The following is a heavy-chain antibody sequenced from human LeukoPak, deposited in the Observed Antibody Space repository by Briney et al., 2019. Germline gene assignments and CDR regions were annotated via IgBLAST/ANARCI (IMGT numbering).Heavy chain of an antibody. J-gene: IGHJ6*03. D-gene: IGHD2-2*01. CDR3: AKRQLPAAREQATYYYYYMDV. CDR2: IRYDGSNK. V-gene: IGHV3-30*02. CDR1: GFTFSSYG. Sequence: GGSLRLSCAASGFTFSSYGMHWVRQAPGKGLEWVAFIRYDGSNKYYADSVKGRFTIPRDNSKNTLYLQMNSLRAEDTAVYYCAKRQLPAAREQATYYYYYMDVWGKGTTVTVSS.